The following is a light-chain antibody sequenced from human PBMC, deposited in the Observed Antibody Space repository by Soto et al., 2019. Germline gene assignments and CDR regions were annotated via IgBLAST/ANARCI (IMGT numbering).Light chain of an antibody. CDR2: SAS. Sequence: EIVMTQSPATLSVSPGERATLSCRASQDININLAWYQQKAGQAPRLLIYSASTRAAGIPARFSGSGSGTDFTLTISRLEPEDFAVYYCQQYGSSWTFGQGTKVDIK. J-gene: IGKJ1*01. CDR3: QQYGSSWT. V-gene: IGKV3-15*01. CDR1: QDININ.